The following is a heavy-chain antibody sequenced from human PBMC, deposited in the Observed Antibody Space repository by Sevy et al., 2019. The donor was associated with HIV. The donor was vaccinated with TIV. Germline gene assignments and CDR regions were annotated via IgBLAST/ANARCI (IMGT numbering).Heavy chain of an antibody. CDR3: ARLHYSSGWLDY. J-gene: IGHJ4*02. V-gene: IGHV3-48*02. CDR1: GFSFTTYS. Sequence: GGSLRLSCAASGFSFTTYSMNWVRQAPGKVLEWVLYISAGSTTIYYADSVKGRFTISRDNAKNSLYLKMNSLRDDDTAVYYCARLHYSSGWLDYWGQGTLVTVSS. CDR2: ISAGSTTI. D-gene: IGHD6-19*01.